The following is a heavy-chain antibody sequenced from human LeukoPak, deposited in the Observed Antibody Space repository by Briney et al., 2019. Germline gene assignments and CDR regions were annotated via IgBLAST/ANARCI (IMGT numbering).Heavy chain of an antibody. V-gene: IGHV4-61*01. Sequence: SETLSLTCTVSGGSVSSGSYYWSWIRQPPGKGLEWIGYIYYSGSTNYNPFLKSRVTISVDTSKNQFSLKLSSVTAADTAVYYCASSRYYDFWSGYLDIDYYYYGMDVWGQGTTVTVSS. J-gene: IGHJ6*02. D-gene: IGHD3-3*01. CDR2: IYYSGST. CDR3: ASSRYYDFWSGYLDIDYYYYGMDV. CDR1: GGSVSSGSYY.